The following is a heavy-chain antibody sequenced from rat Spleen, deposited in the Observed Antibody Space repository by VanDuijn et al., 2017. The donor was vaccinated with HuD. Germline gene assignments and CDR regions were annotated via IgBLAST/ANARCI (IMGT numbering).Heavy chain of an antibody. Sequence: EVQLVESDGGLVQPGRSLKLSCAASGFTFSDYYMAWVRQAPTKGLEWVATISYDGSSTYYRDYVKGRFTIPRDNAKSTLYLQMDSLRSEDTATYYCARLTVAAFAYWGQGTLVTVSS. CDR3: ARLTVAAFAY. D-gene: IGHD1-8*01. J-gene: IGHJ3*01. CDR2: ISYDGSST. V-gene: IGHV5-29*01. CDR1: GFTFSDYY.